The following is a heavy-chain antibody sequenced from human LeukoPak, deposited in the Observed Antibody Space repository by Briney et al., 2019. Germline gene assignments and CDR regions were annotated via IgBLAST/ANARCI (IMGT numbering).Heavy chain of an antibody. V-gene: IGHV3-23*01. CDR3: AKDQSFDP. CDR2: ISGSGITT. J-gene: IGHJ5*02. Sequence: GGSLRLSCAASGFTFSNYAMSWVRQAPGKGLEWVSAISGSGITTYYADSVKGRFTISRDNSKNTLYLRMNSLRAEDTAVYYCAKDQSFDPRGQGTLVTVSS. CDR1: GFTFSNYA.